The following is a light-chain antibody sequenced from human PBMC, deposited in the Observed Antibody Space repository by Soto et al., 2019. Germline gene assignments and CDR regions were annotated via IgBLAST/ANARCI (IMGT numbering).Light chain of an antibody. J-gene: IGLJ1*01. CDR1: SSNIGDNP. CDR3: AAWDDSLNAL. CDR2: IND. V-gene: IGLV1-44*01. Sequence: QSVLTQPPSASGTPGQRITISCSGSSSNIGDNPVNWYQQLPGAAPKLLIYINDQRPSGVPDRFSGSKSGTSASLAIIGLQPEDEADYYCAAWDDSLNALFGTGTKLTVL.